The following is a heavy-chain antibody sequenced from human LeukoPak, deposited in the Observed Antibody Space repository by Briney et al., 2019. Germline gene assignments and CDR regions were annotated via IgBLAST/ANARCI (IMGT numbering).Heavy chain of an antibody. CDR3: ARGNDIVVVPAAGETFNY. D-gene: IGHD2-2*01. Sequence: KASETLSLTCAVYGGSFSGYYWSWIRQPPGKGLEWVGEINHSGSTNYNPSLKSRVTISVDTSKSQFSLKLSSVTAADTAVYYCARGNDIVVVPAAGETFNYWGQGTLVTVSS. CDR1: GGSFSGYY. V-gene: IGHV4-34*01. J-gene: IGHJ4*02. CDR2: INHSGST.